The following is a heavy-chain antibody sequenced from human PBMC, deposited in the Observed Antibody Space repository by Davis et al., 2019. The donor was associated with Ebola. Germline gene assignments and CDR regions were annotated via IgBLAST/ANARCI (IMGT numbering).Heavy chain of an antibody. J-gene: IGHJ3*02. CDR2: INPSGGST. V-gene: IGHV1-46*01. Sequence: SVTVSCKASGYTFTSYYMHWVRQAPGQGLEWMGIINPSGGSTSYAQKFQGRVTMTRDTSTSTVYMELSSLRSEDTAVYYCAGGFQIVVVSAATQGGHAFDIWGQGTMVTVSS. CDR3: AGGFQIVVVSAATQGGHAFDI. CDR1: GYTFTSYY. D-gene: IGHD2-2*01.